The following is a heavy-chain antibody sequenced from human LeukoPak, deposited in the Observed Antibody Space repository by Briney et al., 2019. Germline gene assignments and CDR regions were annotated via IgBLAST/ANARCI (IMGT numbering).Heavy chain of an antibody. CDR1: GYSFTSYW. V-gene: IGHV5-51*01. Sequence: GESLKISCKGSGYSFTSYWIGWVRQLPGKGLEWMGIIYPGDSDTRYSPSFQGQVTISADKSNSPAYLQWSSRKASDTAMYYWARANSPSFTPRGFDPWGQGTLVTVSS. D-gene: IGHD4-23*01. CDR3: ARANSPSFTPRGFDP. J-gene: IGHJ5*02. CDR2: IYPGDSDT.